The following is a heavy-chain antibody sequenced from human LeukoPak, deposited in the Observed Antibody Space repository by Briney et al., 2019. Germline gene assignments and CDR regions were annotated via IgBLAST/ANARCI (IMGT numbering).Heavy chain of an antibody. Sequence: ASVKVSCKASGYTFTGYYMHWVRQAPGQGLEWMGWINPNSGGTNYAQKFQGRVTMTRDTSISTAYMELSRLRSDDTAVYYCARAHDYGGNLDKFDYWGQGTLVTVSS. J-gene: IGHJ4*02. V-gene: IGHV1-2*02. CDR1: GYTFTGYY. D-gene: IGHD4-23*01. CDR2: INPNSGGT. CDR3: ARAHDYGGNLDKFDY.